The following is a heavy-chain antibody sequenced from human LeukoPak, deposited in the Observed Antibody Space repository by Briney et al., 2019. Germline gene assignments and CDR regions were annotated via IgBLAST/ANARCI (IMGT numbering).Heavy chain of an antibody. V-gene: IGHV4-59*12. CDR2: IYYSGST. Sequence: PSETLSLTCAVYGGSFSGYYWSWIRQPPGKGLEWIGYIYYSGSTNYNPSLKSRVTISVDTSKNQFSLKLSSVTAADTAVYYCASPRYSSGWYTFDYWGQGTLVTVSS. CDR1: GGSFSGYY. CDR3: ASPRYSSGWYTFDY. D-gene: IGHD6-19*01. J-gene: IGHJ4*02.